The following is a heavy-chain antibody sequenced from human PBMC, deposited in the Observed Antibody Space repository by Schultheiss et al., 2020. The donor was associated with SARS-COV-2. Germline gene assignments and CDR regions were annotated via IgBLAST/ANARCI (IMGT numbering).Heavy chain of an antibody. CDR2: IYYSGST. CDR3: ASLRHYDFWSYPLIDY. V-gene: IGHV4-39*01. CDR1: GGSISSYY. D-gene: IGHD3-3*01. Sequence: SETLSLTCTVSGGSISSYYWGWIRQPPGKGLEWIGSIYYSGSTYYNPSLKSRVTISVDTSKNQFSLKLSSVTAADTAVYYCASLRHYDFWSYPLIDYWGQGTLVTVSS. J-gene: IGHJ4*02.